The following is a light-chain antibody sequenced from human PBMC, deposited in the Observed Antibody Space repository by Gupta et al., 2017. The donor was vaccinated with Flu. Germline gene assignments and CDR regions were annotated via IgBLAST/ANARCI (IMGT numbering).Light chain of an antibody. V-gene: IGLV2-14*01. J-gene: IGLJ3*02. CDR2: EVN. CDR3: SSVTSSSTWV. Sequence: QSALTQPASVSVSPGQSITISCTGTSSDVGGYNYVSWYQQHPGKAPKLMIYEVNNRPAGVSDRFSGSKSGNTASLTISGLQEEDEADYYCSSVTSSSTWVFGGGTKVTVL. CDR1: SSDVGGYNY.